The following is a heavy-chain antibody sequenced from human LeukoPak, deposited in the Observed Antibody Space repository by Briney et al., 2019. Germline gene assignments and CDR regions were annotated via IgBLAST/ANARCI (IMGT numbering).Heavy chain of an antibody. J-gene: IGHJ5*02. CDR2: IHPGDSDA. D-gene: IGHD3-10*01. CDR3: ARSYYGSGRYFRFDP. Sequence: GESLKISCKGSGYSFTSYWIAWVRQMPGKGLEWMGIIHPGDSDARYRPSFQGQVIISADKSTSTAYLQWSSLKASDTAMYYCARSYYGSGRYFRFDPWGQGTLVTVSS. V-gene: IGHV5-51*01. CDR1: GYSFTSYW.